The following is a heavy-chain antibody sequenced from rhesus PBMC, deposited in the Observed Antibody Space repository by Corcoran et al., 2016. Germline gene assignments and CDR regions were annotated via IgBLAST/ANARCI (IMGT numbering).Heavy chain of an antibody. CDR1: GGSISSSY. CDR3: ARDRYSGSWNDAFDF. D-gene: IGHD6-25*01. Sequence: QLQLQESGPGLVKPSETLSVTCAVSGGSISSSYWSWIRQAPGKGLEWIGYIYGSGSGTNYDPSLQSRVTLSVDTSKNRLSLRLSSVTTADTAVYYCARDRYSGSWNDAFDFWGQGLRVTVSS. J-gene: IGHJ3*01. CDR2: IYGSGSGT. V-gene: IGHV4-169*02.